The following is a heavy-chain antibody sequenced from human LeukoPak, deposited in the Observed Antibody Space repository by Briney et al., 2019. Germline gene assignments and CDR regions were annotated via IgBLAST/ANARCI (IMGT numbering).Heavy chain of an antibody. J-gene: IGHJ6*04. CDR3: AELGITMIGGV. V-gene: IGHV3-7*01. CDR2: MNQDGSEK. Sequence: GGSLRLSCAASGFTFSSFWMSWVRQAPGKGLEWVANMNQDGSEKYYVDSVKGRFTISRDNAKNSLYLQMNSLRAEDTAVYYCAELGITMIGGVWGKGTTVTISS. D-gene: IGHD3-10*02. CDR1: GFTFSSFW.